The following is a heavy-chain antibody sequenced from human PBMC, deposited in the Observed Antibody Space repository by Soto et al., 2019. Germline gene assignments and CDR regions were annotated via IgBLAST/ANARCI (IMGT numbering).Heavy chain of an antibody. CDR1: GGSIISYY. Sequence: RSLTCTVSGGSIISYYWSWIRQPPGNVLEWIGYIYYSGSTNYNPSLKSRVTISVDTSKNQFSLKLSSVTAADTAVYYCARGVGGYDFWSGYPNTYYFDYGGQGTLVTV. CDR3: ARGVGGYDFWSGYPNTYYFDY. J-gene: IGHJ4*02. D-gene: IGHD3-3*01. V-gene: IGHV4-59*01. CDR2: IYYSGST.